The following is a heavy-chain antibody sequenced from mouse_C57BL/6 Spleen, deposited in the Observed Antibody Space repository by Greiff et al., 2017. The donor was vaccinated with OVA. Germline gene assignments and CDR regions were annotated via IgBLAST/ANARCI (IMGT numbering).Heavy chain of an antibody. V-gene: IGHV5-17*01. J-gene: IGHJ3*01. CDR2: ISSGSSTI. CDR3: ARDGGFAY. Sequence: EVMLVESGGGLVKPGGSLKLSCAASGFTFSDYGMHWVRQAPEKGLEWVAYISSGSSTIYYADTVQGRFTISRDNAKNTLFLQMTSLRSEDTAMYYCARDGGFAYWGQGTLVTVSA. CDR1: GFTFSDYG.